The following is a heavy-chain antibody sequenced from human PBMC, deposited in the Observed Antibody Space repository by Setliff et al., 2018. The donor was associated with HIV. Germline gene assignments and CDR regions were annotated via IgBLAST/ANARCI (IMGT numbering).Heavy chain of an antibody. CDR2: IYHSGNT. V-gene: IGHV4-4*02. CDR1: GGSISSSNW. D-gene: IGHD5-12*01. J-gene: IGHJ5*02. Sequence: SETLSLTCAVSGGSISSSNWWSWVRQSPGKGLEWIGEIYHSGNTNYNPSLKSRVSITLDTSKNQFSLKLTSVTAADTAVYYCARKGWNAYEAFDDWGQGIRVTVSS. CDR3: ARKGWNAYEAFDD.